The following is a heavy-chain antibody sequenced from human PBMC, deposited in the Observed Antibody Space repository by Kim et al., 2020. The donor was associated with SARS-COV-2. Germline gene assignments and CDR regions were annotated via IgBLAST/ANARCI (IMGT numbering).Heavy chain of an antibody. CDR2: IIPILGIA. J-gene: IGHJ3*02. V-gene: IGHV1-69*04. Sequence: SVKVSCKASGGTFSSYAISWVRQAPGQGLEWMGRIIPILGIANYAQKFQGRVTITADKSTSTAYMELSSLRSEDTAVYYCARERVLSPDAFDIWGQGTMVTVSS. CDR3: ARERVLSPDAFDI. CDR1: GGTFSSYA. D-gene: IGHD3-9*01.